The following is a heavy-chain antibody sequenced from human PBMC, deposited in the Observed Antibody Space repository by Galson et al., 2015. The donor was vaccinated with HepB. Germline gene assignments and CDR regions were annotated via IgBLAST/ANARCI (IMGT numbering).Heavy chain of an antibody. V-gene: IGHV1-18*01. J-gene: IGHJ4*02. Sequence: QSGAEVKKPGASVKVSCKASGYTFTSYGISWVRQAPGQGLEWMGWISAYNGNTNYAQKLQGRVTMTTDTSTSTAYMELRSLRSDDTAVYYCARDRGSGSYYVGGPNNAELTIHLNSWGQGTLVTVSS. CDR1: GYTFTSYG. CDR3: ARDRGSGSYYVGGPNNAELTIHLNS. CDR2: ISAYNGNT. D-gene: IGHD1-26*01.